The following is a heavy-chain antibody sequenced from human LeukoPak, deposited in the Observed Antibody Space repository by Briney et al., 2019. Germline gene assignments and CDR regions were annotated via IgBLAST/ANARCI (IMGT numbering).Heavy chain of an antibody. Sequence: GGSLRLSCAASGFTFSDSYMSWIRQAPGKGLEWVSYISSSSSYTNYADSVKGRFTISRDNSKNSLYLQMNSLRAGDTAVYYCARERYYDSSGYYHFFDYWGQGTLVTVSS. CDR1: GFTFSDSY. CDR3: ARERYYDSSGYYHFFDY. D-gene: IGHD3-22*01. V-gene: IGHV3-11*06. CDR2: ISSSSSYT. J-gene: IGHJ4*02.